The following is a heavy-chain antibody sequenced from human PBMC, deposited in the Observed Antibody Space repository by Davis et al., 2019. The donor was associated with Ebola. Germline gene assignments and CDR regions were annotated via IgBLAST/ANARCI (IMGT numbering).Heavy chain of an antibody. V-gene: IGHV3-48*03. J-gene: IGHJ4*02. D-gene: IGHD2-15*01. Sequence: GESLKISCAASGFTFSSYEMNWVRQAPGKGLEWVSYISSSGSTIYYADSVKGRFTISRDNAKNPLYLQMNRLRDEDTAVYYSARASGGYCRGGSCYELEAWGYWGQGTLVTVSS. CDR3: ARASGGYCRGGSCYELEAWGY. CDR1: GFTFSSYE. CDR2: ISSSGSTI.